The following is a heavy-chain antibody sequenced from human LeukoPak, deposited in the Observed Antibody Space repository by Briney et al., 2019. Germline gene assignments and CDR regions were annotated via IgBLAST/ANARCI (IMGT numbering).Heavy chain of an antibody. J-gene: IGHJ4*02. V-gene: IGHV3-33*01. CDR2: IWYAGSNV. Sequence: PGGSLRLFCAASAFTFSSYGMHWVRQAPGKELEWLAVIWYAGSNVNYADPVKGRFAICRDNSQTRLYLQINSRRAEDTAGYYCARARNDYDTSSFSALDYWGQGTLVTVSS. CDR3: ARARNDYDTSSFSALDY. D-gene: IGHD3-22*01. CDR1: AFTFSSYG.